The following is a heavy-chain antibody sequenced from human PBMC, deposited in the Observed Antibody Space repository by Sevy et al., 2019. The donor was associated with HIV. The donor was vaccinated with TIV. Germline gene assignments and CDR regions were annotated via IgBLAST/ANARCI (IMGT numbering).Heavy chain of an antibody. CDR2: IYYSGNT. CDR1: GGSISSGGYY. D-gene: IGHD3-9*01. V-gene: IGHV4-31*03. CDR3: ARDNYDILTAYWRGFDP. Sequence: SETLSLTCTVSGGSISSGGYYWSWIRQHPGKGLEWIGNIYYSGNTDYNPSLKSRVTISVHTSKNQFSLDVRFVTAADTAVCYCARDNYDILTAYWRGFDPWGQGTLVTVSS. J-gene: IGHJ5*02.